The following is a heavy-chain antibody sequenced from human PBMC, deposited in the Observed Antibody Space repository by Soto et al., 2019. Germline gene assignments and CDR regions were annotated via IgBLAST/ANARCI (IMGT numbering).Heavy chain of an antibody. D-gene: IGHD6-19*01. Sequence: GESLKISCKGSGYSFTTYWISWVRQMPGKGLEWMGNIDPRDSYTNYSPSFQGHVSISADESISTAYLQWSSLKASDTAMYCCAIRDSRGWSGVFDIWGQGTMVTVSS. CDR3: AIRDSRGWSGVFDI. CDR1: GYSFTTYW. J-gene: IGHJ3*02. V-gene: IGHV5-10-1*01. CDR2: IDPRDSYT.